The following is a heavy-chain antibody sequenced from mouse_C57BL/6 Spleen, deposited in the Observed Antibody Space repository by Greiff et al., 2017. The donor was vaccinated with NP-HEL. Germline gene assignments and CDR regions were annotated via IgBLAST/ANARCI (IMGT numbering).Heavy chain of an antibody. J-gene: IGHJ1*03. Sequence: QVQLQQPGAELVRPGTSVKLSCKASGYTFNSYWMHWVKQRPGQGLEWIGVIDPSDSYTNYNQKFKGKATLTVDTSSSTAYMQLSSLTSEDSAVYYCARSRGFPGKWYFDVWGTGTTVTVSS. CDR3: ARSRGFPGKWYFDV. V-gene: IGHV1-59*01. CDR2: IDPSDSYT. CDR1: GYTFNSYW.